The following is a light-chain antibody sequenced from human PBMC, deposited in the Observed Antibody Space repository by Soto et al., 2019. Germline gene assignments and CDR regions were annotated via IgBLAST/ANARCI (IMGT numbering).Light chain of an antibody. CDR1: QSIISY. CDR3: QQGYSPPWT. V-gene: IGKV1-39*01. CDR2: AAS. Sequence: DIQMTQSPSSLSASVGDRVTITCRASQSIISYLNWYQQKPGTAPKVIISAASNLQGGVSSRFIGSGSGTDCTLTISSLQPEDIATYYCQQGYSPPWTFGPGTKVEFK. J-gene: IGKJ1*01.